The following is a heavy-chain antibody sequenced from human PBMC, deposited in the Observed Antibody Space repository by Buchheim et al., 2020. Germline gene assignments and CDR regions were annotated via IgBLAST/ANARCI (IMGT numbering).Heavy chain of an antibody. CDR3: ARGTELRYFDWLSARHYDMDV. D-gene: IGHD3-9*01. CDR2: MNPNSGNT. CDR1: GYTFTSYD. V-gene: IGHV1-8*01. J-gene: IGHJ6*02. Sequence: QVQLVQSGAEVKKPGASVKVSCKASGYTFTSYDINWVRQATGQGLEWMGWMNPNSGNTGYAQKFQGRVTMTRNTSISTAYMELSSLRSEDTAVYYCARGTELRYFDWLSARHYDMDVWGQGTT.